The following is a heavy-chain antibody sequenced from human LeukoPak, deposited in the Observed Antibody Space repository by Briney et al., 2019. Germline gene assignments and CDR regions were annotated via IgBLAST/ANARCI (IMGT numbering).Heavy chain of an antibody. V-gene: IGHV4-34*01. CDR1: GGSFSGYY. CDR2: INHSGST. D-gene: IGHD1-26*01. CDR3: ARAMVGATPFQH. J-gene: IGHJ1*01. Sequence: SETLSLTCAVYGGSFSGYYWSWIRQSPGKGLEWIGEINHSGSTNYNPSLKSRVTISVDTSKNQFSLKLSSVTAADTAVYYCARAMVGATPFQHWGQGTLVTVSS.